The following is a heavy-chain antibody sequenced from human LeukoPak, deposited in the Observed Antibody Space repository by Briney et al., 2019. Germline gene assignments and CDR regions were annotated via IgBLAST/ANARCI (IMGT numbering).Heavy chain of an antibody. CDR1: GFTFSDNW. CDR3: VLFFVDIPESTGGT. J-gene: IGHJ5*02. V-gene: IGHV3-74*01. Sequence: GSLRLSCAASGFTFSDNWMHWVRQAPGKGLVWVSRIRNDGTTTNYADFVKGRFTISRDNAKSTLFLQMNGLRAEDTAVYYCVLFFVDIPESTGGTWGQGPLVTVSS. CDR2: IRNDGTTT. D-gene: IGHD2-2*03.